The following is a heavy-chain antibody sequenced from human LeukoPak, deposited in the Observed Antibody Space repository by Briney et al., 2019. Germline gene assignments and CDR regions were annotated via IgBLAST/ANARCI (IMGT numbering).Heavy chain of an antibody. J-gene: IGHJ6*03. D-gene: IGHD6-13*01. V-gene: IGHV3-7*01. CDR3: ARVVGPVYSSSWPYYYYYMDV. CDR1: GFTFSSYW. CDR2: IKQDGSEK. Sequence: GGSLRFSCAASGFTFSSYWMSWVRQAPGKGLEWVANIKQDGSEKYYVDSVKGRFTISRDNAKNSLYLQMNSLRAEDTAVYYCARVVGPVYSSSWPYYYYYMDVWGKGTTVTVSS.